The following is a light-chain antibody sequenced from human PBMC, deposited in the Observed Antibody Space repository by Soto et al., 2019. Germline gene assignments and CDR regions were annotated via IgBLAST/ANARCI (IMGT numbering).Light chain of an antibody. CDR2: DVS. V-gene: IGKV3-20*01. J-gene: IGKJ1*01. CDR1: QSVSSNY. CDR3: QQYGSSPT. Sequence: EIVLTQSPGTLSLSPGERATLSCRSSQSVSSNYLAWYQQTPDQAPRLVIYDVSVRATGIPDRFSGSGSGTDFTLTISRLEPEDFAVYYCQQYGSSPTFGQGTKVEIK.